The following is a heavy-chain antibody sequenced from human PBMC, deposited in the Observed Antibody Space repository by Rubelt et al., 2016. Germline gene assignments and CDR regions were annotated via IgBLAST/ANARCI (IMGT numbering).Heavy chain of an antibody. CDR3: ARVSIAGNWFDP. Sequence: EVQLVESGGGLVQPGGSLRLSCAASGFTFSDHYMDWVRQAPGQGLEWVGRTRNKANSYSTEYAASVKGRFTISRDDSKNSLFLQMNSLKTEDTAMYYCARVSIAGNWFDPWGQGTLVTVSS. J-gene: IGHJ5*02. CDR2: TRNKANSYST. V-gene: IGHV3-72*01. D-gene: IGHD2-21*01. CDR1: GFTFSDHY.